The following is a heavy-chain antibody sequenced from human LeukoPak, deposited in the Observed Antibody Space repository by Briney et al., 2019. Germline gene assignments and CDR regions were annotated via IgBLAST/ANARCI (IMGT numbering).Heavy chain of an antibody. D-gene: IGHD3-22*01. Sequence: SETLSLTCAVSGYSISSGYYWGWIRQPPGKGREWIGSVYHSGSTYYNPSLKSRVTISVDTSKNQFSLKLSSVTAADTAVYYCARHGNYYDTSQSDPWGQGTLVTASS. V-gene: IGHV4-38-2*01. CDR2: VYHSGST. J-gene: IGHJ5*02. CDR3: ARHGNYYDTSQSDP. CDR1: GYSISSGYY.